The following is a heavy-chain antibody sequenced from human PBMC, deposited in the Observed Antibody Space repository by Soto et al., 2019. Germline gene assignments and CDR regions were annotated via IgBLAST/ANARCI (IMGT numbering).Heavy chain of an antibody. CDR1: GGTFSSYA. CDR2: LIPIFGTA. CDR3: ASTVSRYYYYGMDV. D-gene: IGHD4-4*01. V-gene: IGHV1-69*12. Sequence: QVQLVQSGAEVKKPGSSVKVSCKASGGTFSSYAISWVRQAPGQGLEWMGGLIPIFGTANYAQKFQGRVTITADESTRTGYRELSSLRSEDTAVYYCASTVSRYYYYGMDVWGQGTTVTVSS. J-gene: IGHJ6*02.